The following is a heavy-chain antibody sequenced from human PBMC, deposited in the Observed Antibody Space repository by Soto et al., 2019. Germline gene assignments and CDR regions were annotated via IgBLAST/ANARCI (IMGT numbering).Heavy chain of an antibody. CDR3: AHRHDLGGFDI. V-gene: IGHV2-5*01. CDR2: INWNDDE. Sequence: HITLKESGPTLVKPTQNLTLTCTFSGVSLNTRAVGVGWIRQAPGKALEWLALINWNDDERYSPSLKDRLTITKDTSKNHVVLTMTTIGPVDTATYYCAHRHDLGGFDIWGKGTEVTVSS. D-gene: IGHD2-15*01. CDR1: GVSLNTRAVG. J-gene: IGHJ3*02.